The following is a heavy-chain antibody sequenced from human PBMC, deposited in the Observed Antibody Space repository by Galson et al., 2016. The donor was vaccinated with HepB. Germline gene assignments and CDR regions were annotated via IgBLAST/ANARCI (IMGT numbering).Heavy chain of an antibody. CDR2: INPDYGSP. D-gene: IGHD6-19*01. CDR3: ARDTRYSTGWFGLDY. CDR1: GHTFTNFY. Sequence: SVKVSCKASGHTFTNFYIHWVRQAPGQGLEWMGIINPDYGSPTYAQKFQGRVTMTRDTSTSTVHMDLNRLRSDDTAVYYCARDTRYSTGWFGLDYWGQGTLVTVSS. J-gene: IGHJ4*02. V-gene: IGHV1-46*01.